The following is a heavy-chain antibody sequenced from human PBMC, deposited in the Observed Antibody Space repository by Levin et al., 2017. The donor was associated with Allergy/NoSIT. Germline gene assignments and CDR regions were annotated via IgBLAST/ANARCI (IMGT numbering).Heavy chain of an antibody. CDR3: ARDKIIMLRGDTYYYGMDV. CDR1: GASISGYY. Sequence: SETLSLTCTVSGASISGYYWSWIRQPPGKGLEWIGHIYYSGSTNYNPSLKSRTTLSVDMSRNQFSLKLSSVTAGDTAVYYCARDKIIMLRGDTYYYGMDVWGQGTTVTVSS. D-gene: IGHD3-10*01. V-gene: IGHV4-59*01. J-gene: IGHJ6*02. CDR2: IYYSGST.